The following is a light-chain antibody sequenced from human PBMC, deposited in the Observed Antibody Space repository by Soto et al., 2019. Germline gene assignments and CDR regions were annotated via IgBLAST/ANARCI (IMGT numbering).Light chain of an antibody. Sequence: QSALTQPASVSGSPGQSITISCTGTSSDVGGYNYVSWYQQHPGKAPKLMIYDVSNRPSGVSNRFPGSKSRNTASLTISGLQAEDEADYYCSSYTSSSTYVFGTGTKLTVL. CDR2: DVS. J-gene: IGLJ1*01. CDR1: SSDVGGYNY. V-gene: IGLV2-14*01. CDR3: SSYTSSSTYV.